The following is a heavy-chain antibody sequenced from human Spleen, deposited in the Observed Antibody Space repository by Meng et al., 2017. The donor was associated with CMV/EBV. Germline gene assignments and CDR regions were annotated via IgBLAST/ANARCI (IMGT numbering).Heavy chain of an antibody. CDR3: ARGRSTVTPLIDY. Sequence: GSLRLSCTVSNDSVSSRNHYWSWLRQPPGKGLEWIGEINHSGSTNYNPSLKSRVTISVDTSKNQFSLKLSSVTAADTAVYYCARGRSTVTPLIDYWGQGTLVTVSS. CDR1: NDSVSSRNHY. D-gene: IGHD4-17*01. V-gene: IGHV4-61*01. J-gene: IGHJ4*02. CDR2: INHSGST.